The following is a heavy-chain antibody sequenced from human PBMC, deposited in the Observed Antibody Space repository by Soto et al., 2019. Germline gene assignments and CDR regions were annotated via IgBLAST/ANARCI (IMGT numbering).Heavy chain of an antibody. D-gene: IGHD2-21*02. CDR2: IIPIFGTA. J-gene: IGHJ1*01. Sequence: PPASVKVSCKASGGTFSSYAISWVRQAPGQGLEWMGGIIPIFGTANYAQKFQGRVTITADESTSTAYMELSSLRSEDTAVYYCASINSLEHIVVVTAPFQHWGQGTLVTVSS. CDR3: ASINSLEHIVVVTAPFQH. V-gene: IGHV1-69*13. CDR1: GGTFSSYA.